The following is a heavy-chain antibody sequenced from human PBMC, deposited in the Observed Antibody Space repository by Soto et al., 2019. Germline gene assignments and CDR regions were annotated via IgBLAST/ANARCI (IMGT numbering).Heavy chain of an antibody. CDR3: FRDVGD. Sequence: QSGAEVKKPGASVKVSCKVSGNIFTSQYMHWVRQAPGQGLEWMAMINPSGGRTSYAQMFQGRVTMTRDTSTSTVHMELSSLRSEDTAVYYCFRDVGDWGQGTLVTVSS. CDR1: GNIFTSQY. CDR2: INPSGGRT. V-gene: IGHV1-46*03. J-gene: IGHJ4*02. D-gene: IGHD3-3*01.